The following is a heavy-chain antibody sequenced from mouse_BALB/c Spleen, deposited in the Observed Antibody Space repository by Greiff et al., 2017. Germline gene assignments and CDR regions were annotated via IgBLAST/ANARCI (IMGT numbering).Heavy chain of an antibody. CDR2: INPGSGGT. J-gene: IGHJ3*01. V-gene: IGHV1-54*01. CDR1: GCAFTNYL. D-gene: IGHD2-4*01. Sequence: QVQLQQSGAELVRPGTSVKVSCKASGCAFTNYLIEWVKQRPGQGLEWIGVINPGSGGTNYNEKFKGKATLTADKSSSTAYMQLSSLTSDDSAVYFCAKGGDYDEGVAYWGQGTLVTVSA. CDR3: AKGGDYDEGVAY.